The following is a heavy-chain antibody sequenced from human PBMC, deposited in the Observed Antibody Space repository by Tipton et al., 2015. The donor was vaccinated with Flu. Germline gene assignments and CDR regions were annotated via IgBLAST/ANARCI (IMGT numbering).Heavy chain of an antibody. V-gene: IGHV4-59*01. CDR1: GDSINNNY. D-gene: IGHD2-15*01. CDR2: IYFTGST. J-gene: IGHJ4*02. CDR3: ARGGGSPSY. Sequence: TLSLTCTVSGDSINNNYWSWVRQPAGKGLEWIGYIYFTGSTNYNPSLKSRVTISVDMSKNQFSLKLTSVTAADTAVYYCARGGGSPSYWGQGTLVTVSS.